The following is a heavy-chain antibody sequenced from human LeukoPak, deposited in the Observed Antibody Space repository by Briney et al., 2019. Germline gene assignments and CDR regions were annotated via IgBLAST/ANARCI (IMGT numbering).Heavy chain of an antibody. V-gene: IGHV3-15*01. CDR2: IKSKTDGGTT. CDR1: GFTFSSYW. Sequence: PGGSLRLSCAASGFTFSSYWMSWVRQAPGKGLEWVGRIKSKTDGGTTDYAAPVKGRFTISRDDSKNTLYLQMNSLKTEDTAVYYCATVDNWNYALHFDYWGQGTLVTVSS. D-gene: IGHD1-7*01. J-gene: IGHJ4*02. CDR3: ATVDNWNYALHFDY.